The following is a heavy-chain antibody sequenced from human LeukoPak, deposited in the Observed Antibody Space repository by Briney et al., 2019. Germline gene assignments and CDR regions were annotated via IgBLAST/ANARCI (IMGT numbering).Heavy chain of an antibody. CDR3: AKSEGVLRYFDGYRD. J-gene: IGHJ4*02. CDR2: ISGSGGST. Sequence: PGGSLRLSCAASGFTFSSYAMSWVRQAPGKGLEWVSAISGSGGSTYYADSVKGRFTISRDNSKNTLYLQMNSLRAEDTAVYYCAKSEGVLRYFDGYRDWGQGTLVTVSS. D-gene: IGHD3-9*01. V-gene: IGHV3-23*01. CDR1: GFTFSSYA.